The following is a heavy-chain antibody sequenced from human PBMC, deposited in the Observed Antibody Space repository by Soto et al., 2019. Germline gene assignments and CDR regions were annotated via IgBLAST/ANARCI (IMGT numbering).Heavy chain of an antibody. CDR3: SRSLNS. CDR2: INQDGSEK. CDR1: GFTFSTYW. Sequence: EVQLMESGGGLVQPGGSLRLSCAASGFTFSTYWMDWVRQTPGKGLEWVANINQDGSEKNYVDSVKGRFTISRDNAKNSLYLQMSSLTADDSALYYCSRSLNSWGQGTLVTVSS. V-gene: IGHV3-7*01. J-gene: IGHJ4*02.